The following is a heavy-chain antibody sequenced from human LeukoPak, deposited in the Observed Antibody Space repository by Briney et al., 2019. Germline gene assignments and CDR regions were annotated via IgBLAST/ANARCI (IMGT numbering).Heavy chain of an antibody. D-gene: IGHD7-27*01. J-gene: IGHJ3*02. Sequence: GGSLRLSCAASGFTFSSYAMSWVRQAPGKGLEWVSAISGSGGSTYYADSVKGRFTISRDNSKNTPYLQMNSLRAEDTAVYYCAKDILGNDAFDIWGQGTMVTVSS. CDR3: AKDILGNDAFDI. V-gene: IGHV3-23*01. CDR1: GFTFSSYA. CDR2: ISGSGGST.